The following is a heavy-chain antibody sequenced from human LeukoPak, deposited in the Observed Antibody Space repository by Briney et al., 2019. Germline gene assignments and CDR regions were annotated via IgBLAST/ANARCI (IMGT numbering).Heavy chain of an antibody. CDR2: ISSSSSTI. V-gene: IGHV3-48*02. Sequence: GGSLRLSCAASGFTFSSYNMNWVRQAPGKGLEWVSYISSSSSTIYYADSVKGRFTISRDSAKNSLYLQMNSLRDEDTAVYYCARVMSGEQLVSFDYWGQGTLVTVSS. J-gene: IGHJ4*02. CDR3: ARVMSGEQLVSFDY. D-gene: IGHD6-13*01. CDR1: GFTFSSYN.